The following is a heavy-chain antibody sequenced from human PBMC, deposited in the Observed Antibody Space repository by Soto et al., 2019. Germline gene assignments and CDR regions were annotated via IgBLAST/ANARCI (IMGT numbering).Heavy chain of an antibody. Sequence: GESLKISCKAFGYSFITYWIGWARQKPGKGLEWMGLIYPGDSDDRYSPSFQGQVKISADKSSGTAYLQWTSLKASDTAMYYCVRPRGYSGYDIAHWGQGTQVTVYS. J-gene: IGHJ4*02. CDR2: IYPGDSDD. CDR3: VRPRGYSGYDIAH. CDR1: GYSFITYW. D-gene: IGHD5-12*01. V-gene: IGHV5-51*01.